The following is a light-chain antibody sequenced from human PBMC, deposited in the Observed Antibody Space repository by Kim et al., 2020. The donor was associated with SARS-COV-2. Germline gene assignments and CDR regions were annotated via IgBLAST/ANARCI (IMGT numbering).Light chain of an antibody. Sequence: SPAERATLSCRASQSVSSISLAWYQQKPGQAPRLLIYGASSRATGTPDRFSGSGSGTDFTLTISRLEPEDFAVYFCQQYGSSPLTFGGGTKVEIK. CDR3: QQYGSSPLT. J-gene: IGKJ4*01. CDR2: GAS. CDR1: QSVSSIS. V-gene: IGKV3-20*01.